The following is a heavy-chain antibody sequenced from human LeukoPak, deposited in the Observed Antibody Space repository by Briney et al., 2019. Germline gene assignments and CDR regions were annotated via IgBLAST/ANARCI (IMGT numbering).Heavy chain of an antibody. CDR1: GGSISSSTNY. V-gene: IGHV4-39*01. J-gene: IGHJ4*02. CDR3: ARHEEEDGYNAKTFDY. D-gene: IGHD5-24*01. CDR2: IFHSGTT. Sequence: PSETLSLTCTVSGGSISSSTNYWGWVRQPPGKGLECIGSIFHSGTTYYNPSLKSRVIISVDTSKNQFSLKLSSVTAADTAVYHCARHEEEDGYNAKTFDYWGQGTLVTVSS.